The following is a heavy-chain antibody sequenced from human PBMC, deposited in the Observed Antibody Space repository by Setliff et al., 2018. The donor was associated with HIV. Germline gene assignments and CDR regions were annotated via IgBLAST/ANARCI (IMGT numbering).Heavy chain of an antibody. V-gene: IGHV3-7*03. CDR3: ARKIYYYESRDKGWFDP. Sequence: GGSLRLSCAASGFTFSSYWMSWVRQPPGKGLEWVANIKQDGSEEYRVDSVKGRFTISRDNAKNSLYLQMNSLRAEDTAVYYCARKIYYYESRDKGWFDPWGQGTLVTVSS. CDR1: GFTFSSYW. J-gene: IGHJ5*02. D-gene: IGHD3-22*01. CDR2: IKQDGSEE.